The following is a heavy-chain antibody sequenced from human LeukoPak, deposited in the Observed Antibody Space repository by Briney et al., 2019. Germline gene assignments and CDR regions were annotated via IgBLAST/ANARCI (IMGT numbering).Heavy chain of an antibody. CDR2: ISRSSSYI. Sequence: GGSLRLSCAASGFNFNSYEMNWVRQAPGKGLEWVSSISRSSSYIYYADSVKGRFTISRDNAKNSLYLQMSSLRAEDTAVYYCARDFGDYAWGQGSLVTVSS. CDR1: GFNFNSYE. CDR3: ARDFGDYA. V-gene: IGHV3-21*01. D-gene: IGHD4-17*01. J-gene: IGHJ4*02.